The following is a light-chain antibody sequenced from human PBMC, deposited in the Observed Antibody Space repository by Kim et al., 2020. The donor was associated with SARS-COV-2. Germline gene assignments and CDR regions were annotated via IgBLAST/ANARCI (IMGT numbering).Light chain of an antibody. CDR1: ESVSSN. CDR2: GAS. V-gene: IGKV3-15*01. Sequence: EIVMTQSPATLSVSPGERATLSCRASESVSSNLAWYQQKPGQAPRLLIHGASTRAIGIPARFSGSGSGTEFTLTISSLQSEDFALYYCQQYNNWPPWTFGQGTKVDIK. J-gene: IGKJ1*01. CDR3: QQYNNWPPWT.